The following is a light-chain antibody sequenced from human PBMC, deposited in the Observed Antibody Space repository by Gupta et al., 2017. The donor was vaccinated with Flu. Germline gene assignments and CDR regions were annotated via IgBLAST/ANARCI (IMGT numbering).Light chain of an antibody. V-gene: IGKV3-20*01. CDR3: QQYGSSPWT. CDR2: GAS. J-gene: IGKJ1*01. Sequence: EIVLTQSPGTLSLSPGERATLSCRASQSVSSSYLACYQQQPGQAPRLLIYGASSRATGIPDRFSGSGSGTDFTRTISRLEPEDCAVYYCQQYGSSPWTFGHGTKVEIK. CDR1: QSVSSSY.